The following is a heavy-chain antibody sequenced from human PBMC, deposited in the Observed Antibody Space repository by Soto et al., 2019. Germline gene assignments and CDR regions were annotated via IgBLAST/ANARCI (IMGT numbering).Heavy chain of an antibody. D-gene: IGHD2-21*02. CDR2: IYYSGSA. Sequence: QLQLQESGPGLVKPSETLSLTCTVSGGSISSSSYYWGWIRQPPGKGLEWIGSIYYSGSAYYNPSLKSRVTISVDTSKNQFSLKLSSVTAADTAVYYCARRPVVTRPFDYWGQGTLVTVSS. CDR1: GGSISSSSYY. J-gene: IGHJ4*02. CDR3: ARRPVVTRPFDY. V-gene: IGHV4-39*01.